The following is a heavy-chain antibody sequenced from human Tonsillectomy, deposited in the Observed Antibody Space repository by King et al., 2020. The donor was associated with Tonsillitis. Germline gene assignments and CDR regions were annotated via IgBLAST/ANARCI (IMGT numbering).Heavy chain of an antibody. CDR1: GFTFSSYA. D-gene: IGHD1-26*01. V-gene: IGHV3-30*04. CDR2: ISYEGRSK. J-gene: IGHJ4*02. CDR3: ARDKESGSFYGYFEN. Sequence: VQLVESGGGVVQPGRSLRLSCAASGFTFSSYAMHWVRQAPVKGLEWVAVISYEGRSKNYAEAGKGRFTIPRDNSKNTVYHKMKSLRAEDTAVYYCARDKESGSFYGYFENWGQGALVTVSS.